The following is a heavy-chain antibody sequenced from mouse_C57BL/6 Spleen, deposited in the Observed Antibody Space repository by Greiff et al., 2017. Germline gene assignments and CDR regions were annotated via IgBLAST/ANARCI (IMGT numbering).Heavy chain of an antibody. D-gene: IGHD3-2*02. Sequence: QVQLQQPGAELVKPGASVKLSCKASGYTFTSYWMQWVKQRPGQGLEWIGEIDPSDSYTNYNQKFKGKATLTVDTSSSTAYMQLSSLTSEDSAVYYCARGAFSSGRGYFDYWGQGTTLTVSS. CDR3: ARGAFSSGRGYFDY. J-gene: IGHJ2*01. CDR1: GYTFTSYW. V-gene: IGHV1-50*01. CDR2: IDPSDSYT.